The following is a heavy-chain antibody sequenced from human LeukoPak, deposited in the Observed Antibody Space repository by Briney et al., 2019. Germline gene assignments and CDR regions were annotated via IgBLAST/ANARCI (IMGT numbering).Heavy chain of an antibody. CDR2: IYRSGSV. Sequence: SETLSLTCAVSGGSISTTGYYWAWIRQPPGKGLEWIGSIYRSGSVYYNPSLKSRGTISVDTSKNLFSLRLSSATAADTAVYYCARQSGYNYGHCDYWGQGTRVSVSS. CDR3: ARQSGYNYGHCDY. V-gene: IGHV4-39*01. D-gene: IGHD5-18*01. CDR1: GGSISTTGYY. J-gene: IGHJ4*02.